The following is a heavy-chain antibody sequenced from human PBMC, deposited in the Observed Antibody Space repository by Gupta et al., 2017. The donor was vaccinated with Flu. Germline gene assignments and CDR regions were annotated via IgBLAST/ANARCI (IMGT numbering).Heavy chain of an antibody. J-gene: IGHJ2*01. D-gene: IGHD3-16*01. V-gene: IGHV4-34*01. CDR2: INHGGSA. CDR1: DWSFSGYY. Sequence: QVQVQQWGAGLLKPSETLSLTCAVYDWSFSGYYWSWIRQPPGQGLEWIGEINHGGSANYNPSLKSRVTISVDTSKKEFSLKLSSVTDADTAVYYCARGGLGIIMWYFDLWGRGTPVTVSS. CDR3: ARGGLGIIMWYFDL.